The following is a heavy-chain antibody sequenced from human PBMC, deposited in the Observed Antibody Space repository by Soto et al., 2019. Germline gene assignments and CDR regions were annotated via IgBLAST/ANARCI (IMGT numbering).Heavy chain of an antibody. V-gene: IGHV1-3*01. CDR3: ARESQYSYGPASNWFDP. J-gene: IGHJ5*02. CDR2: INAGNGNT. Sequence: ASVKVSCKASGYTFTSYAIHWVRQAPGQRLEWMGWINAGNGNTKYSQKFQGRVTITRDTSASTAYMELSSLRSGDTAVYYCARESQYSYGPASNWFDPWGQGTLVTVSS. D-gene: IGHD5-18*01. CDR1: GYTFTSYA.